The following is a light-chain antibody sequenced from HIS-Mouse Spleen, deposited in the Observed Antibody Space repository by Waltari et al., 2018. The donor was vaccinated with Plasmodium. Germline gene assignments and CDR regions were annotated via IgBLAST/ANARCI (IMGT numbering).Light chain of an antibody. CDR1: VLAKKY. V-gene: IGLV3-27*01. CDR3: YSAADNNLV. Sequence: SYELTQPSSVSESPGQTARITCPGDVLAKKYARWFQQMPGQAPVLVIYKDSERPSGIPERFSGSSSGTTVTLTISGAQVEDEADYYCYSAADNNLVFGGGTKLTVL. CDR2: KDS. J-gene: IGLJ3*02.